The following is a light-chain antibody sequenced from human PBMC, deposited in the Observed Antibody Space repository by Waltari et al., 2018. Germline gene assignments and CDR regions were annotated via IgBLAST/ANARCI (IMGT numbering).Light chain of an antibody. Sequence: WYHQPPTQPPRTLVYKANRRSCGVPDRFSGSILGNSAALTSAGDQAEDEADYYCVLYLGSGSVVFGGGTKLTVL. V-gene: IGLV8-61*01. CDR3: VLYLGSGSVV. J-gene: IGLJ3*02. CDR2: KAN.